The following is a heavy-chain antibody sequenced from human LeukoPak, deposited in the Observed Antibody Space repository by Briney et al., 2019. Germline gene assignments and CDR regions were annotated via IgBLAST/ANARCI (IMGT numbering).Heavy chain of an antibody. CDR3: ARENWDFDY. CDR1: RFTFSSYA. CDR2: FSGRGENT. D-gene: IGHD7-27*01. J-gene: IGHJ4*02. Sequence: GGPLRLSCAASRFTFSSYAMTWVRQAPGKGLEWVSEFSGRGENTYYGDCEKRGFTISRDIYKNTVYLQMHRLRPGHAAIYYCARENWDFDYWGQGTLVTVSS. V-gene: IGHV3-23*01.